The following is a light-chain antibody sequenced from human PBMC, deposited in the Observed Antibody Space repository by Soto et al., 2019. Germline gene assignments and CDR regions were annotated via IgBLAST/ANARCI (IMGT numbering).Light chain of an antibody. CDR2: DAS. CDR3: QQYNSYSSFT. Sequence: EIQMTQSPSTLSASVGDRVTITCRASQSISSWLAWYQQKPGKAPKVLIYDASGLESGVPSRFSGSGSGTEFTLTISSLQPDDFATYYCQQYNSYSSFTFGQGTKLEIK. J-gene: IGKJ2*01. CDR1: QSISSW. V-gene: IGKV1-5*01.